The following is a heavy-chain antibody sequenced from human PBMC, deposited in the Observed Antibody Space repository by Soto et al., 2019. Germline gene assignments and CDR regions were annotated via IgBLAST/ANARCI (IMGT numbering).Heavy chain of an antibody. CDR2: ISYDGSNK. J-gene: IGHJ4*02. D-gene: IGHD3-10*01. Sequence: PGGSLRLSCAPSGFTFSSYGMHWVRQAPGKGLEWVAVISYDGSNKYYADSVKGRFTISRDNSKNTLYLQMNSLRAEDTAVYYCAKVMTVAVLLWFGEIKNFDYRGQGTLVTVSS. CDR3: AKVMTVAVLLWFGEIKNFDY. V-gene: IGHV3-30*18. CDR1: GFTFSSYG.